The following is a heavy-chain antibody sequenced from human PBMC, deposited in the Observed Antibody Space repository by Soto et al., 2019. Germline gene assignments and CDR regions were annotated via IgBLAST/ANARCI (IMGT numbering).Heavy chain of an antibody. V-gene: IGHV3-7*03. D-gene: IGHD3-10*01. J-gene: IGHJ4*02. CDR3: ARMRRFYNPGMSLDN. CDR2: IKHDGSER. CDR1: GLTFSRYW. Sequence: GGSLRLSCEVSGLTFSRYWMTWVRQAPGKGLEWVANIKHDGSERNYVDSVKGRFTISRDNAKNSLYLQMDSLSAEDTALYYCARMRRFYNPGMSLDNWGQGALVTVSS.